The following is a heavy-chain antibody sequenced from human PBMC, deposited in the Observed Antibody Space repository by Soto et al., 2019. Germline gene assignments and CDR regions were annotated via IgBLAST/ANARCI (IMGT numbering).Heavy chain of an antibody. CDR1: GGSISSSSYY. CDR3: ARLKRVTVTRDFDY. Sequence: QLQLQESGPGLVKPSETLSLTCTVSGGSISSSSYYWGWIRQPPGKGLEWIGSIYYSGSTYYNPSLTSRVTISVDTSKNQFSLKLSSVTAADTAVYYCARLKRVTVTRDFDYWGQGTLVTVSS. V-gene: IGHV4-39*01. D-gene: IGHD4-17*01. J-gene: IGHJ4*02. CDR2: IYYSGST.